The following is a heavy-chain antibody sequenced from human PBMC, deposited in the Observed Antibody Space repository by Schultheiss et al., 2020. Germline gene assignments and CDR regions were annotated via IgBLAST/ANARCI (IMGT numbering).Heavy chain of an antibody. CDR1: GFTFSSYA. CDR3: ARALDYGDYGNWFDP. CDR2: ISGSGGST. D-gene: IGHD4-17*01. V-gene: IGHV3-23*01. J-gene: IGHJ5*02. Sequence: GESLKISCAASGFTFSSYAMSWVRQAPGKGLEWVSAISGSGGSTYYADSVKGRFTISRDNSKNTLYLQMNSLRAEDTAVYYCARALDYGDYGNWFDPWGQGTLVTVSS.